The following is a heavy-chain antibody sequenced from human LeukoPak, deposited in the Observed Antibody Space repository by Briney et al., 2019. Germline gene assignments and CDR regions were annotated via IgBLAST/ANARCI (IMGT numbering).Heavy chain of an antibody. CDR3: ARDKGGNCGSDCYHYGDDY. V-gene: IGHV3-21*01. J-gene: IGHJ4*02. CDR2: ITTRGTYQ. CDR1: GFIFNTYS. Sequence: GGSLRLSCAASGFIFNTYSMSWVRKTPGKGLEWVSSITTRGTYQYYADSVKGRFTISRDNAKNSLHLQMNSLRVEDTAVYYCARDKGGNCGSDCYHYGDDYWGQGTLVTVSS. D-gene: IGHD2-21*02.